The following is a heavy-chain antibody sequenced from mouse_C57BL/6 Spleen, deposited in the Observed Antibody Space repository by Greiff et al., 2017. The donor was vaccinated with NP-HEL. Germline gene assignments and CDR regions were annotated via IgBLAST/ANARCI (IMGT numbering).Heavy chain of an antibody. J-gene: IGHJ2*01. CDR2: IYPGSGST. D-gene: IGHD3-2*02. Sequence: QVQLQQPGAELVKPGASVKMSCKASGYTFTSYWITWVKQRPGQGLEWIGDIYPGSGSTNYNEKFKSKATLTVDTSSSTAYMQLSSLTSEDSAVYYCARRNQGQHYFDYWGQGTTLTVSS. CDR3: ARRNQGQHYFDY. V-gene: IGHV1-55*01. CDR1: GYTFTSYW.